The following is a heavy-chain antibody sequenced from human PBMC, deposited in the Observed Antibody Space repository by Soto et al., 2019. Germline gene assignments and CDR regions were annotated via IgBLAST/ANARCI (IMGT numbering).Heavy chain of an antibody. Sequence: QVQLVQSGAEVKNPGSSVKVSCKASGGTFSSYAISWVRQAPGQGLEWMGGIIPIFGTANYAQKFQGRVTITADESTSPAYMELSSLRSEDTAVYYCARWEGDYGDYDDAFDIWGQGTMVTVSS. J-gene: IGHJ3*02. V-gene: IGHV1-69*12. CDR1: GGTFSSYA. CDR3: ARWEGDYGDYDDAFDI. D-gene: IGHD4-17*01. CDR2: IIPIFGTA.